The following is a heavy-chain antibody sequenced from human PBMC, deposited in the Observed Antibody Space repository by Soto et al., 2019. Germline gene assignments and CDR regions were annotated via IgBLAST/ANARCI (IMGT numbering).Heavy chain of an antibody. D-gene: IGHD3-16*01. CDR1: GFTFSSYS. V-gene: IGHV3-21*01. CDR3: ARDLTLINVYYYYYGMDV. J-gene: IGHJ6*02. CDR2: ISSSSSYI. Sequence: EVQLVESGGGLVKPGGSLRLSCAASGFTFSSYSMNWVRQAPGKGLEWVSSISSSSSYIYYADSGKGRFTISRDNAKNSLYLQMNSLRAEDTAVYYCARDLTLINVYYYYYGMDVWGQGTTVTVSS.